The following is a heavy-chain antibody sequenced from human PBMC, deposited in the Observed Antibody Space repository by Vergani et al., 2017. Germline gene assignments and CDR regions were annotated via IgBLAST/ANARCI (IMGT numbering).Heavy chain of an antibody. CDR3: ARDPPGLTGVTHDWLDP. CDR1: GYTFTNSG. CDR2: ISTYNGNT. Sequence: QVQLVQSGAEVKKPGASVKVSCKASGYTFTNSGISWVRPAPGQGLEWMGWISTYNGNTNYAQKLPGRVTMTPDTSTSTAYMELRSLRSDETAVYYCARDPPGLTGVTHDWLDPWGQGTLVTVSS. D-gene: IGHD4-23*01. J-gene: IGHJ5*02. V-gene: IGHV1-18*01.